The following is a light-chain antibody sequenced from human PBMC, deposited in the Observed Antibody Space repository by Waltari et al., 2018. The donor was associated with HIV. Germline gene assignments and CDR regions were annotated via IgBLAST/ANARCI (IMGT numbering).Light chain of an antibody. CDR2: RSH. CDR1: NNNIGDQG. CDR3: SAWDRSLSAWV. Sequence: QAGLTQPPSVSKGLRQTATLTCTGNNNNIGDQGAVWLQHLQGHPPKLLSHRSHNRPSGISERFSASRSGNTASLTINGLQPEDEADYYCSAWDRSLSAWVFGGGTKLTVL. V-gene: IGLV10-54*04. J-gene: IGLJ3*02.